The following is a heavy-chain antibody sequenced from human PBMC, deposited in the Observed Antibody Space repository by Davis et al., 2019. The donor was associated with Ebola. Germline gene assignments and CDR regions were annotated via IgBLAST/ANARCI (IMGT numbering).Heavy chain of an antibody. D-gene: IGHD3-22*01. V-gene: IGHV4-59*12. Sequence: SETLSLTCTVSGGSISSYYWSWIRQPPGKGLEWIGYIYYSGSTYYNPSLKSRVTISVDTSKNQFSLKLSSVTAADTAVYYCAREGITMIDYWGQGTLVTVSS. CDR2: IYYSGST. CDR1: GGSISSYY. CDR3: AREGITMIDY. J-gene: IGHJ4*02.